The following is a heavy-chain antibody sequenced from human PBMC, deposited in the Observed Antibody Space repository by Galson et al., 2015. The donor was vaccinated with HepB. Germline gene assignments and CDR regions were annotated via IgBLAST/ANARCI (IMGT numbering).Heavy chain of an antibody. CDR1: GFTVSRTY. D-gene: IGHD3-10*01. CDR2: ISSSGSTI. J-gene: IGHJ6*02. V-gene: IGHV3-11*01. Sequence: SLRLSCAASGFTVSRTYMSWIRQAPGKGLEWVSYISSSGSTIYYADSVKGRFTISRDNAKNSLYLQMNSLRAEDTAVYYCASLYGSGSYFITEQDYYYYYGMDVWGQGTTVTVSS. CDR3: ASLYGSGSYFITEQDYYYYYGMDV.